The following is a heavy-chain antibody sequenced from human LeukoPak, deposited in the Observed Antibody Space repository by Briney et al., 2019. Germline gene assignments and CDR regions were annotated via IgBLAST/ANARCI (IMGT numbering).Heavy chain of an antibody. CDR1: GFTFDDYA. CDR2: ISWNSGSI. V-gene: IGHV3-9*03. D-gene: IGHD5-24*01. J-gene: IGHJ3*02. CDR3: AKVGYTYAFDI. Sequence: GRSLRLSXAASGFTFDDYAMHWVRQAPGKGLEWVSGISWNSGSIGYADSVKGRFTISRDNAKNSLYLQMNSLRAEDMALYYCAKVGYTYAFDIWGQGTMVTVSS.